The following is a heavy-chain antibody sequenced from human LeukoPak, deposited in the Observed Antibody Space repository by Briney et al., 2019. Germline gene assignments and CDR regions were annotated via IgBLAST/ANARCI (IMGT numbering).Heavy chain of an antibody. J-gene: IGHJ4*02. CDR2: ITGSGDST. V-gene: IGHV3-23*01. CDR3: AKANYHDSSGHYENLDY. CDR1: GFTFGSNT. Sequence: PGGSLRLSCAASGFTFGSNTMSWVRQAPGKGLEWVSAITGSGDSTYHADSVKGRFTISRDNSKNTLYLQMNSLRAEDTAVYYCAKANYHDSSGHYENLDYWGQGTLVTVSS. D-gene: IGHD3-22*01.